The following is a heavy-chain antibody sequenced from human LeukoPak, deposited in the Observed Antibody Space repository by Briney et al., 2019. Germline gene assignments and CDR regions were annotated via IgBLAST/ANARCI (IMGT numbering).Heavy chain of an antibody. CDR2: IIPIFGTA. Sequence: SVKVSCKASGGTFSSYAISWVRQAPGQGLEWMGGIIPIFGTANYAQKFQGRVTITTDESTSTAYMELSSLRSEDTAVYYCARGLYSSSSGSYYYYYMDVWGKGTTVTVS. D-gene: IGHD6-6*01. CDR1: GGTFSSYA. V-gene: IGHV1-69*05. CDR3: ARGLYSSSSGSYYYYYMDV. J-gene: IGHJ6*03.